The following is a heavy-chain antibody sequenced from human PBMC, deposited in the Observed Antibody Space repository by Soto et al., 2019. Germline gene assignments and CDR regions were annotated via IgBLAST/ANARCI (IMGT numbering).Heavy chain of an antibody. CDR1: GFTFDDYA. V-gene: IGHV3-9*01. CDR3: AKDGYYYGMEV. J-gene: IGHJ6*02. Sequence: SLRLSCAASGFTFDDYAMHWVRQAPGKGLEWVSGISWNSGSIGYADSVKGRFTISSDNAKNSLYLQMNSLRAEDTALYYCAKDGYYYGMEVWDQGTTVTVSS. CDR2: ISWNSGSI.